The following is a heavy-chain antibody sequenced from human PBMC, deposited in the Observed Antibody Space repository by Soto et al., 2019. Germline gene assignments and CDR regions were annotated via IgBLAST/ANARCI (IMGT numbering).Heavy chain of an antibody. D-gene: IGHD1-1*01. V-gene: IGHV1-2*02. CDR1: KYSIIDNY. CDR3: AREDYNWNDYYYYGMDV. CDR2: IKSNSGVT. J-gene: IGHJ6*02. Sequence: QVQLVQSGAEVRKPGASVQVSCKASKYSIIDNYIHWVRQAPGQGLEWMGWIKSNSGVTKYAQKLQGRVTMTRDASISTAYMELSRLTSDDTAVYYCAREDYNWNDYYYYGMDVWGQGTTVIVSS.